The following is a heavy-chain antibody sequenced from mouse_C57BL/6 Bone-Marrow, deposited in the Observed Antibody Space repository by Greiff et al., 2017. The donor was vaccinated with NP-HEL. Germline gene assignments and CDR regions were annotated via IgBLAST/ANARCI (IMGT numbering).Heavy chain of an antibody. CDR3: ARWAGYYPFAY. J-gene: IGHJ3*01. CDR2: IDPSDSYT. V-gene: IGHV1-69*01. D-gene: IGHD2-3*01. Sequence: QVQLQQPGAELVMPGASVKLSCKASGYTFTSYWMHWVKQRPGPGLEWIGEIDPSDSYTNYNQKFKGKSTLTVDKSSSTAYMQLSSLTSEDSAVYDCARWAGYYPFAYWGQGTLVTVSA. CDR1: GYTFTSYW.